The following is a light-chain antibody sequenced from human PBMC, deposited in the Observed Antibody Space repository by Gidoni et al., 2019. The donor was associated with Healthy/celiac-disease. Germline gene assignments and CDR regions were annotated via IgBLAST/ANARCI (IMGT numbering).Light chain of an antibody. CDR1: KIGSKS. V-gene: IGLV3-21*02. J-gene: IGLJ3*02. CDR3: QVWDSSSDLWV. Sequence: SYVLTQPPSVSVAPGQTARITCGGNKIGSKSVHWYKQKPGKAPVLVVYDDSDRPSGIPERFSGSNSANTATLTISRVEAGDEADYYCQVWDSSSDLWVFGGGTKLTVL. CDR2: DDS.